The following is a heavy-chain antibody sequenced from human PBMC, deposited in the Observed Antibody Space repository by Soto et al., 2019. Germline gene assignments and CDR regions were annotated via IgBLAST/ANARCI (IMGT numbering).Heavy chain of an antibody. D-gene: IGHD3-16*02. V-gene: IGHV4-4*02. CDR2: IYHSGST. Sequence: SETLSLTCAVSSGSISSSNWWSGVRQPPGKGLEWIGEIYHSGSTNYNPSLKSRVTISVDKSKNQFSLKLSSVTTADTAVYYCARDSGSDYIWGSSRYTGFDYWGQGTVVTVSS. J-gene: IGHJ4*02. CDR3: ARDSGSDYIWGSSRYTGFDY. CDR1: SGSISSSNW.